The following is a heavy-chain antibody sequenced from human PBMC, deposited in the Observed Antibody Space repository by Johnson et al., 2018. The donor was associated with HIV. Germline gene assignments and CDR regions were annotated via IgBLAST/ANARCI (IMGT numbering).Heavy chain of an antibody. CDR2: IYSGGST. D-gene: IGHD4/OR15-4a*01. CDR3: ARDSTPWGDDYVDYAFDI. J-gene: IGHJ3*02. CDR1: GFTVSSNY. V-gene: IGHV3-53*01. Sequence: AQLVESGGGLIQPGGSLRLSCAASGFTVSSNYMSWVRQAPGKGLEWVSVIYSGGSTYYADSVKGRFTISRDNAKNSLFLQMNSLRAEDTAVYYCARDSTPWGDDYVDYAFDIWGQGTLVTVSS.